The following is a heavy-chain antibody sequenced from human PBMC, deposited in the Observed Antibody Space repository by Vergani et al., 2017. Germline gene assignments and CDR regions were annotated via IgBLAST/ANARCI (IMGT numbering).Heavy chain of an antibody. D-gene: IGHD3-10*01. V-gene: IGHV3-49*04. CDR3: TREGTYYGSGSYEGALDY. CDR1: GFTFGDYA. J-gene: IGHJ4*02. CDR2: IRSKAYGGTT. Sequence: EVQLVESGGGLVQPGRSLRLSCTASGFTFGDYAMSWVRQAPGKGLEWVGFIRSKAYGGTTEYAASVKGRFTISRDDSKSIAYLQMNSLKTEDTAVYYCTREGTYYGSGSYEGALDYWGQGTLVTVSS.